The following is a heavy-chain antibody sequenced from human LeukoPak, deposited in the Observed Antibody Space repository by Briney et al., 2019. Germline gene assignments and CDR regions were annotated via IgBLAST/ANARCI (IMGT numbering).Heavy chain of an antibody. CDR2: IYYSGST. V-gene: IGHV4-39*01. D-gene: IGHD2-15*01. CDR3: ARHRIRDHFDY. CDR1: GGSISSSSYY. Sequence: NPSETLSLTCTVSGGSISSSSYYWGWIRQPPGKGLEWIGSIYYSGSTYYNPSLKSRVTISVDTSKNQFSLKLSSVTAADTAVYYCARHRIRDHFDYWGQGTLVTVSS. J-gene: IGHJ4*02.